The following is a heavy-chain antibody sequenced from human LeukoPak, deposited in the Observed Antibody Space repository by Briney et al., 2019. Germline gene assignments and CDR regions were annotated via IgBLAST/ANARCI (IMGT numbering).Heavy chain of an antibody. D-gene: IGHD4-17*01. CDR2: ISWNSGSI. V-gene: IGHV3-9*01. J-gene: IGHJ4*02. Sequence: PGGSLRLSCAASGFTFDDYAMHWVRHAPGKGLEWVSGISWNSGSIGYADSVKGRFTISRDNAKNSLYLQMNSLRAEDTALYYCAKDYGDYVGPFDYWGQGTLVTVSS. CDR3: AKDYGDYVGPFDY. CDR1: GFTFDDYA.